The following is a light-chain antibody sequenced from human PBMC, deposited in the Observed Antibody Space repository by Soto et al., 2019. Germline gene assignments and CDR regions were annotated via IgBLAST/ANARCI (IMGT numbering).Light chain of an antibody. CDR1: QSVCSRC. CDR3: QHYGTTPWT. Sequence: ETVLTQSPGTLSLSPGERVTLSCRASQSVCSRCLAWYQQKPGQSPRLLIYGASSRATGIPDRFSDSGSGTDFTLTISRREPEDFAVYYSQHYGTTPWTCGQGTKVGIK. J-gene: IGKJ1*01. V-gene: IGKV3-20*01. CDR2: GAS.